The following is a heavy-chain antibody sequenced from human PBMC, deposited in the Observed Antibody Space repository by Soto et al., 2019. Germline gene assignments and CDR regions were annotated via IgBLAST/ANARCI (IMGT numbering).Heavy chain of an antibody. D-gene: IGHD3-22*01. Sequence: EVQLLESGGGLVQPGGALRLSCAVSGVSFRSSSMAWVRQAPGKGLEWVSGISGSAGATYYADFVKGRFAISRDNSNNMLYLQMNSLRAEDTALYFCAKDRYYDSSRPGFDYWGQGALVTVSS. CDR2: ISGSAGAT. J-gene: IGHJ4*02. V-gene: IGHV3-23*01. CDR1: GVSFRSSS. CDR3: AKDRYYDSSRPGFDY.